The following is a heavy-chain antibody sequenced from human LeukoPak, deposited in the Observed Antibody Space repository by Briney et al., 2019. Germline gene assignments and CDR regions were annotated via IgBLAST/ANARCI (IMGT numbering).Heavy chain of an antibody. CDR1: GFTFSSYG. CDR3: AKDTLGYPIVVVDY. CDR2: IRYDGSNK. D-gene: IGHD1-1*01. Sequence: GGSLRLSCAASGFTFSSYGMHWVRQAPGKGLEWVAFIRYDGSNKYYADSVKGRFTISRDNSKNTLYLQMNSLRAEDTAVYYCAKDTLGYPIVVVDYWGEGSLVTVSS. J-gene: IGHJ4*02. V-gene: IGHV3-30*02.